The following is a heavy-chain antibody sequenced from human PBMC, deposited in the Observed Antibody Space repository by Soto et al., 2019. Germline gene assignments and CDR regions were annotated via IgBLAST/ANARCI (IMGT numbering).Heavy chain of an antibody. J-gene: IGHJ6*02. CDR2: IIPIFGTA. V-gene: IGHV1-69*13. CDR1: GGTFSSYA. CDR3: VRGFWSGYDNYYYGMDV. Sequence: SVKVSCKASGGTFSSYAISWVRQAPGQGLEWMGGIIPIFGTANYAQKFQGRVTITADESTSTAYMELSSLRSEDTAVYYCVRGFWSGYDNYYYGMDVWGQGTTVTVSS. D-gene: IGHD3-3*01.